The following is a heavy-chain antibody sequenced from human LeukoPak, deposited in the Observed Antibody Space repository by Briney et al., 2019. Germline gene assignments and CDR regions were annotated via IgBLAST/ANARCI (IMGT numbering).Heavy chain of an antibody. CDR2: IWYDGSNK. Sequence: PGRSLRLSCAASGFTFSSYGMYWVRQAPGKGLEWVAVIWYDGSNKYYADSVKGRFTISRDNSKNTLYLQMDSLRAEDTAVYYCAKDTDAYGGDMDVWGKGTTVTVSS. CDR1: GFTFSSYG. J-gene: IGHJ6*03. CDR3: AKDTDAYGGDMDV. V-gene: IGHV3-33*06. D-gene: IGHD3-16*01.